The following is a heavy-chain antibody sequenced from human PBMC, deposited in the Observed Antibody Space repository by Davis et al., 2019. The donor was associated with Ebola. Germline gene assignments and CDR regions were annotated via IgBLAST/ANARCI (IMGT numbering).Heavy chain of an antibody. J-gene: IGHJ4*02. CDR2: IYYSGST. Sequence: SETLSLTCTVSGGSISSYYWSWIRQPPGKGLEWIGYIYYSGSTNYNPSLKSRVTISVDTSKNQFSLKLSSVTAADTAVYDCARGGRGLYSSGWYVYWGQGTLVTVSS. CDR3: ARGGRGLYSSGWYVY. D-gene: IGHD6-19*01. CDR1: GGSISSYY. V-gene: IGHV4-59*12.